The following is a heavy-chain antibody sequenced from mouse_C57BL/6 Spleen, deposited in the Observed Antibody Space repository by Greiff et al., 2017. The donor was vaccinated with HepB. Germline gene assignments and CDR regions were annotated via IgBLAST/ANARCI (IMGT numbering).Heavy chain of an antibody. CDR3: ARRDWDGEGYLDY. CDR1: GYAFSSYW. Sequence: VQLQQSGAELVKPGASVKISCKASGYAFSSYWMNWVKQRPGKGLEWIGQIYPGDGDTNYNGKFKGKATLTADKSSSTAYMQLSSLTSEDAAVYFCARRDWDGEGYLDYWGQGTSVTVSS. CDR2: IYPGDGDT. D-gene: IGHD4-1*01. V-gene: IGHV1-80*01. J-gene: IGHJ4*01.